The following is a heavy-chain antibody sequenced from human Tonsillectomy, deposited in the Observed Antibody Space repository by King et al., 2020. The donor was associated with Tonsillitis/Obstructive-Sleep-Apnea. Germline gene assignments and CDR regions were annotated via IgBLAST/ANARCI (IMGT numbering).Heavy chain of an antibody. J-gene: IGHJ3*02. D-gene: IGHD2-2*01. CDR3: ARGYCSSTSCYSRRNAFDI. CDR1: GFTFSSYD. Sequence: VQLVESGGGLVQPGGSLRLSCAASGFTFSSYDMHWVRQATGKGLEWVSGIGSAGDTSYPGSVKGRFTISRENAKNSLYLQMKSLRAGDTPVYYCARGYCSSTSCYSRRNAFDIWGQGTMVTVSS. V-gene: IGHV3-13*04. CDR2: IGSAGDT.